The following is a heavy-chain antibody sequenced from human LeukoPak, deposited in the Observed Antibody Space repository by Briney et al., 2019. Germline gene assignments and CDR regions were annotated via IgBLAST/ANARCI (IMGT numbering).Heavy chain of an antibody. Sequence: SGTLSLTCAVSGGSISSSNWWSWVRQPPGKGLEWIGEIYHSGSTNYNPSLKSRVTISVDKSKNQFSLKLSSVTAADTAVYYCARGDGYYDSSGYHDYWGQGTLVTVSS. D-gene: IGHD3-22*01. V-gene: IGHV4-4*02. CDR2: IYHSGST. CDR1: GGSISSSNW. CDR3: ARGDGYYDSSGYHDY. J-gene: IGHJ4*02.